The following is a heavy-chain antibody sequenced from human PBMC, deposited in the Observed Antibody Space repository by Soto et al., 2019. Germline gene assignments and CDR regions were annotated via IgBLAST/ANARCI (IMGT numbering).Heavy chain of an antibody. Sequence: WGTLTLSCTVSGFTFSSYAINWVRQAPGKGQERVSAISASGGNTYYADSVKGRFTISRDNSKNALYLQMNSLRVEDTAVYYCAKLVGSATDYWGQGTLVTVSS. D-gene: IGHD2-8*02. CDR2: ISASGGNT. J-gene: IGHJ4*02. CDR1: GFTFSSYA. CDR3: AKLVGSATDY. V-gene: IGHV3-23*01.